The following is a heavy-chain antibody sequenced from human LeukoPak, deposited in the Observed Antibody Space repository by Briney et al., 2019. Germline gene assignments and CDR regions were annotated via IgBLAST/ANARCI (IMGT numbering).Heavy chain of an antibody. CDR2: ISSSSSYI. CDR1: GFTFSSYS. D-gene: IGHD5-24*01. Sequence: PGGSLRLSCAASGFTFSSYSMNWVRQAPGKGLEWVSSISSSSSYIYYADSVKGRFTISRDNSKNTLYLQMNSLRAEDTAVYYCAKDSDGYRVYYFDYWGQGTLVTVSS. CDR3: AKDSDGYRVYYFDY. V-gene: IGHV3-21*04. J-gene: IGHJ4*02.